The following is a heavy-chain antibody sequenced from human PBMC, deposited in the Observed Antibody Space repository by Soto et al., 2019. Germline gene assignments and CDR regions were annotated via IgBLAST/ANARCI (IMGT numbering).Heavy chain of an antibody. Sequence: SETLSLTCTVSGGSISSGGYYWRWIRQHPWKGLEWIGYIYYSGSTYYNPSLKSRVTISVDTSKNQFSLKLSSVTAADTAVYYCARGEVVGVSLVEYYYYGMDVWGXGTTVKVSS. CDR1: GGSISSGGYY. CDR2: IYYSGST. J-gene: IGHJ6*02. CDR3: ARGEVVGVSLVEYYYYGMDV. V-gene: IGHV4-31*03. D-gene: IGHD2-15*01.